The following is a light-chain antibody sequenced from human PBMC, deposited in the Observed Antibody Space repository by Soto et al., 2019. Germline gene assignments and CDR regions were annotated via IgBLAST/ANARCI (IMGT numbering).Light chain of an antibody. CDR1: ENIARH. CDR2: AAS. J-gene: IGKJ5*01. CDR3: QQSYSTLSIT. V-gene: IGKV1-39*01. Sequence: DIQMTQSPSSLSASVGDRVTITCRASENIARHLNWYQQKPGKAPKLLIYAASSLQNGVPSRFRGGGSGTDFPLTISNLQPADFATYYCQQSYSTLSITFGQGTRLEIK.